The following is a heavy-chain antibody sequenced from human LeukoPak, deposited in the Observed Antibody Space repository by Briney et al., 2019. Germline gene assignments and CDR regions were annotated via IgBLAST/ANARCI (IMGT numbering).Heavy chain of an antibody. D-gene: IGHD3-22*01. CDR1: GGTFSSYA. CDR2: IIPILGIA. Sequence: SVNVSCKASGGTFSSYAISWVRQAPGQGLEWMGRIIPILGIANYAQKFQGRVTITADKSTSTAYMELSSLRSEDTAVYYCARDHPNYYDSSGYYYVDDYWGQGTLVTVSS. J-gene: IGHJ4*02. V-gene: IGHV1-69*04. CDR3: ARDHPNYYDSSGYYYVDDY.